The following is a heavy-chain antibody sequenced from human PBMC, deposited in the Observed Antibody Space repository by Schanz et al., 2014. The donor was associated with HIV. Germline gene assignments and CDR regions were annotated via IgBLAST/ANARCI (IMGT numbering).Heavy chain of an antibody. CDR2: ISYDGSNK. J-gene: IGHJ6*02. Sequence: QVQLVESGGGVVQPGRSLRLSCAASGFTFSSYGMHWVRQAPGKGLEWVAIISYDGSNKYYADSVKGRFTISRDNSKNTLYLQMSSLRAEDTAVYYCAKVARWDYYGMDVWGQGTTVTVSS. CDR1: GFTFSSYG. CDR3: AKVARWDYYGMDV. V-gene: IGHV3-30*18.